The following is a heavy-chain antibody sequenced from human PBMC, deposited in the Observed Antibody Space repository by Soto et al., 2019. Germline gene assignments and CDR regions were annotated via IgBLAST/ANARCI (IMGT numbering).Heavy chain of an antibody. CDR3: ARGPRGLYHHDY. D-gene: IGHD2-2*01. CDR1: GFTFSGDW. J-gene: IGHJ4*02. CDR2: INMDGSST. V-gene: IGHV3-74*01. Sequence: GGSLRLSCAASGFTFSGDWMHWVRQGAGKGLVWVSRINMDGSSTNYADSVKGRFTISRDNAKNTLYLQMNSPRVDDTAVYYCARGPRGLYHHDYWGQGALVTVPQ.